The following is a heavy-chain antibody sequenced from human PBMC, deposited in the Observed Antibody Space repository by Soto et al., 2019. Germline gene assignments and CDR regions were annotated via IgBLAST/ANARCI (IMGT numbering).Heavy chain of an antibody. CDR2: INAGNGNT. CDR3: ARDLGGWPDY. D-gene: IGHD2-15*01. V-gene: IGHV1-3*01. J-gene: IGHJ4*02. Sequence: ASVKVSCKASGYTFTIYAMHWVLQAPGQRLEWMGWINAGNGNTKYSQKFQGRVTITRDTSASTAYMELSSLRSEDTAVYYCARDLGGWPDYWGQGTLVTVPS. CDR1: GYTFTIYA.